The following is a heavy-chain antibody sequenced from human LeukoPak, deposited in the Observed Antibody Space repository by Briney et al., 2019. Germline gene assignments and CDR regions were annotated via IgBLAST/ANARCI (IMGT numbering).Heavy chain of an antibody. Sequence: SETLSLTCTVSGGSISSGGYYWSWIRQHPGKGLEWIGRIFTSGSTNYNPSLKSRVTISVDTSKNQFSLKLSSVTAADTAVYYCAREEYSSSQGFDPWGQGTLVTVSS. CDR3: AREEYSSSQGFDP. CDR2: IFTSGST. D-gene: IGHD6-13*01. V-gene: IGHV4-61*02. J-gene: IGHJ5*02. CDR1: GGSISSGGYY.